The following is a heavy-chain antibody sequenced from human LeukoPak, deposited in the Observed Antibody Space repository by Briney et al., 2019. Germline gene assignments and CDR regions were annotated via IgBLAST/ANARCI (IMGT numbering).Heavy chain of an antibody. Sequence: ASVKVSCKASGYTFSTYDINWVRQAAGQGPEWMGYMKPNSGNTEYAQKFQSRLTMTRDTSTSTAYMELSDLRSEDTAVYYCAREFRSDSYWGQGTLVTVSS. CDR3: AREFRSDSY. CDR2: MKPNSGNT. J-gene: IGHJ4*02. V-gene: IGHV1-8*01. CDR1: GYTFSTYD.